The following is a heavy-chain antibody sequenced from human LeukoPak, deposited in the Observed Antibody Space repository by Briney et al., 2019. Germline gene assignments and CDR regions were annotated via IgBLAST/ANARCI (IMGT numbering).Heavy chain of an antibody. J-gene: IGHJ5*02. CDR3: ARDQTRITIFGVVTSSYNWFDP. D-gene: IGHD3-3*01. Sequence: ASVKVSCKASGYTFTGYYMHWVRQAPGQGLEWMGWINPNSGGTNYAQKFQGRVTMTRGTSISTAYMELSRLRSDDTAVYYCARDQTRITIFGVVTSSYNWFDPWGQGTLVTVSS. V-gene: IGHV1-2*02. CDR2: INPNSGGT. CDR1: GYTFTGYY.